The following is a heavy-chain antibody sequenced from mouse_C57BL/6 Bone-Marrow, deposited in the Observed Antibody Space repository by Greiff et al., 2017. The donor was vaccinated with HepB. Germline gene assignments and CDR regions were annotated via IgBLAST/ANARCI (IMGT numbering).Heavy chain of an antibody. J-gene: IGHJ2*01. CDR1: GFTFTDYY. CDR2: IRNKANGYTT. V-gene: IGHV7-3*01. D-gene: IGHD6-2*01. CDR3: ARYAYFSLDY. Sequence: EVQGVESGGGLVQPGGSLSLSCAASGFTFTDYYMSWVRQPPGKALEWLGFIRNKANGYTTEYSASVKGRFTISRDTSQSILYLQMNALRAEDSATYYCARYAYFSLDYWGKGTTLTVST.